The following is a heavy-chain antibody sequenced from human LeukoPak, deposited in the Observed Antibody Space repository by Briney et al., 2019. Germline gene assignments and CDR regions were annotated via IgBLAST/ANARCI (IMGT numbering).Heavy chain of an antibody. D-gene: IGHD2-15*01. V-gene: IGHV4-39*01. Sequence: PSETLSLTCTVSGGSISSSSYYWGWIRQPPGKGLEWIGSIYYSGSTYYNPSLKSRVTISVDTSKNQFSLKLSSVTAADTAVYYCARQLYGGYCSGGSCYLTYYFDYWGQGTLVTVSS. J-gene: IGHJ4*02. CDR1: GGSISSSSYY. CDR2: IYYSGST. CDR3: ARQLYGGYCSGGSCYLTYYFDY.